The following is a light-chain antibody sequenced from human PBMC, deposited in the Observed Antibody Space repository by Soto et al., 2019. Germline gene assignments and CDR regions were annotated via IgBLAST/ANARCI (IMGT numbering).Light chain of an antibody. CDR1: QSVTSH. Sequence: EIVLTQSPATLSLSPGERVTLPCRASQSVTSHLAWYQQKPGQAPRLLIYDGSHRAAGIPSRFSGSGSGTDFTLTISGLEPEDFAVYYCQQRSNWLISFGPGTKVDIK. CDR3: QQRSNWLIS. V-gene: IGKV3-11*01. CDR2: DGS. J-gene: IGKJ3*01.